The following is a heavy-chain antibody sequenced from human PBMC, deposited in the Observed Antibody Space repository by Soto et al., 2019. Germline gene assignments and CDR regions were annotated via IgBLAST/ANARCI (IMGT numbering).Heavy chain of an antibody. CDR3: ARGGVGCSGGSCYPTPNWFDP. Sequence: QVQLQESGPGLVRPSQTLSLTCTVSGASISSYDYYWGWIRQPPGKGLEWIGFIYYNGNTYYNPSLKSRLIISLDTSKNQFSLRLSSVTAADTAVYYCARGGVGCSGGSCYPTPNWFDPWGQGTLVTVSS. J-gene: IGHJ5*02. CDR2: IYYNGNT. D-gene: IGHD2-15*01. V-gene: IGHV4-30-4*08. CDR1: GASISSYDYY.